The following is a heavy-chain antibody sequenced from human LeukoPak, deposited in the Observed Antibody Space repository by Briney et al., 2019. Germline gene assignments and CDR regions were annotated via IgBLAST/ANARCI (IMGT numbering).Heavy chain of an antibody. J-gene: IGHJ4*02. Sequence: GGSLRLSCAASGFTFDDYAMHWVRQAPGKGLEWVSGISWNSGSIGYADSVKGRFTISRDNAKNSLYLQMNSLRAEDTALYYCAKDSTAGVAVAALFDYWGQGTLVTVSS. CDR1: GFTFDDYA. V-gene: IGHV3-9*01. CDR2: ISWNSGSI. CDR3: AKDSTAGVAVAALFDY. D-gene: IGHD6-19*01.